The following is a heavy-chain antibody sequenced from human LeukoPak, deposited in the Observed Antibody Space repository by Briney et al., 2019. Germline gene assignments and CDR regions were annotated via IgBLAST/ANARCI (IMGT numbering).Heavy chain of an antibody. D-gene: IGHD1-1*01. CDR1: GFTFSSYA. Sequence: GGSLRLSCAASGFTFSSYAMSWVRQAPGKGLEWVSAISGSGGSTYYADSAKGRFTISRDNSKNTLYLQMNSLRAEDTAVYYCAKFLEPRGLFDYWGQGTLVTVSS. J-gene: IGHJ4*02. V-gene: IGHV3-23*01. CDR2: ISGSGGST. CDR3: AKFLEPRGLFDY.